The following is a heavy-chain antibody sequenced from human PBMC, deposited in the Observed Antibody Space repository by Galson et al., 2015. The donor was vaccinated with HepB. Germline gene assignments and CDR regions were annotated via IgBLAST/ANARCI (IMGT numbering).Heavy chain of an antibody. CDR2: ISSSSSTI. J-gene: IGHJ6*02. CDR1: GFTFSSYS. CDR3: ARDRLLLWFGELYGGGGMDV. D-gene: IGHD3-10*01. Sequence: SLRLSCAASGFTFSSYSMNWVRQAPGKGLEWVSYISSSSSTIYYADSVKGRFTISRDNAKNSLYLQMNSLRAEDTAVYYCARDRLLLWFGELYGGGGMDVWGQGTTVTVSS. V-gene: IGHV3-48*04.